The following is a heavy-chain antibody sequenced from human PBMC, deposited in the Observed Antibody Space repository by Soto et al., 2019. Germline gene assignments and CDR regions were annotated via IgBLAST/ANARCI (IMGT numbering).Heavy chain of an antibody. J-gene: IGHJ1*01. D-gene: IGHD4-17*01. CDR3: ARDLGAPTVTTSVEYFQH. CDR1: GYTFTSYY. CDR2: INPSGGST. V-gene: IGHV1-46*01. Sequence: GASVKVSCKASGYTFTSYYMHWVRQAPGQGLEWMGIINPSGGSTSYAQKFQGRVTTTRDTSTSTVYTELSSLRSEDTAVYYCARDLGAPTVTTSVEYFQHWGQGTLVTVSS.